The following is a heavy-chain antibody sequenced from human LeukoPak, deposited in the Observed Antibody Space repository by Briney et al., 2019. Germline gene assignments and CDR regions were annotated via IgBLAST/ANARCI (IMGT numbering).Heavy chain of an antibody. V-gene: IGHV3-13*01. CDR2: IGTAGDT. CDR1: GFTFSSYD. Sequence: PGGSLRLSCAASGFTFSSYDMHWVRQATGKGLEWVSAIGTAGDTYYPGSVKGRFTISRENAKNSLYLQMNSLRAGDTAVYYCARGQHPYSSNPFDYWGQGTLVTVSS. D-gene: IGHD6-13*01. CDR3: ARGQHPYSSNPFDY. J-gene: IGHJ4*02.